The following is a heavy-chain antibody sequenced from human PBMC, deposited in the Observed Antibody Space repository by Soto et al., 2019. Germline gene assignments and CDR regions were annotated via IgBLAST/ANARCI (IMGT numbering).Heavy chain of an antibody. CDR2: ISGSGGST. D-gene: IGHD2-21*01. V-gene: IGHV3-23*01. CDR3: ARRAVIGRYFDY. J-gene: IGHJ4*02. CDR1: GFAFSSYA. Sequence: EVQLLESGGGLVQPGGSLRLSCAASGFAFSSYAMSWVRQAPGKGLEWVSSISGSGGSTYYADSVKGRFTISRDNSKNTLYLQLNSPRSEDTAIYWCARRAVIGRYFDYWGQGTLVTVSS.